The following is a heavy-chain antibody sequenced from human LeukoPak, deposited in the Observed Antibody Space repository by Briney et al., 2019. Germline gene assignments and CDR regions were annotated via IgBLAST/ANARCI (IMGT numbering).Heavy chain of an antibody. Sequence: PGGSLRLSCAASGFTFSSYWMSWVRQAPGEGLEWVANIKQDGSEKYYVDSVKGRFTISRDNAKNSLYLQMNSLRAEDTAVYYCATLLWFGEFSEYFQHWGQGTLVTVSS. CDR3: ATLLWFGEFSEYFQH. CDR2: IKQDGSEK. J-gene: IGHJ1*01. CDR1: GFTFSSYW. V-gene: IGHV3-7*01. D-gene: IGHD3-10*01.